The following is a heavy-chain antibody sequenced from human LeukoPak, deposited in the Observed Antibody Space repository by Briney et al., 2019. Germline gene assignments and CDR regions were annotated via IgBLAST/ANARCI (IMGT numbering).Heavy chain of an antibody. D-gene: IGHD3-10*01. CDR1: GYTFTSYG. CDR3: ARDQDYYGSGRPFFNWFDP. Sequence: GASVKVSCKASGYTFTSYGISWVRQAPGQGLEWMGGIIPIFGTANYAQKFQGRVTITADESTSTAYMELSSLRSEDTAVYYCARDQDYYGSGRPFFNWFDPRGQGTLVTVSS. V-gene: IGHV1-69*13. CDR2: IIPIFGTA. J-gene: IGHJ5*02.